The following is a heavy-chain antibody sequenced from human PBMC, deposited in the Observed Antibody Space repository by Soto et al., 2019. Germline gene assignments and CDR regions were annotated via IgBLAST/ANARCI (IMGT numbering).Heavy chain of an antibody. CDR3: AKDEGSGSYYNSRGV. V-gene: IGHV3-23*01. D-gene: IGHD3-10*01. Sequence: GGSLRLSCAASGFTFSSYAMSWVRQAPGKGLEWVSAISGSGGSTYYADSVKGRFTISRDNSKSTLYLQMNSPRAEDTAVYYCAKDEGSGSYYNSRGVWGQGTTVTVSS. J-gene: IGHJ6*02. CDR1: GFTFSSYA. CDR2: ISGSGGST.